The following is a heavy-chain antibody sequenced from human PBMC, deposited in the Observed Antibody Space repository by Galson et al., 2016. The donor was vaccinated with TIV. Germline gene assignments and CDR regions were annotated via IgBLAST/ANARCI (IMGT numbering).Heavy chain of an antibody. V-gene: IGHV3-30*18. CDR3: AKEETRGGRLYQYHGTDV. CDR1: GASAFTFSTYG. D-gene: IGHD1-26*01. Sequence: SLRLSCAASGASAFTFSTYGVHWVRQAPGKGLEWVAVISYDGSNKYLGDSVKGRFTISRDNSENTVYLQMTSLTREDTAVYFCAKEETRGGRLYQYHGTDVWGQGTTVTVSS. J-gene: IGHJ6*02. CDR2: ISYDGSNK.